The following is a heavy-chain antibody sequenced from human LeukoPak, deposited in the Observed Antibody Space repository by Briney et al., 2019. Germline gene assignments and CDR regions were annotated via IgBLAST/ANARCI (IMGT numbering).Heavy chain of an antibody. V-gene: IGHV4-39*07. CDR3: ASGMSDYDILTGYYVLGFAY. J-gene: IGHJ4*02. D-gene: IGHD3-9*01. CDR1: GGSISSSSYY. Sequence: SETLSLTCTVSGGSISSSSYYWGWIRQPPGKGLEWIGSIYYSGSTYYNPSLKSRVTISVDTSKNQSSLKLSSVTAAATAVYYCASGMSDYDILTGYYVLGFAYWGQGTLVTVSS. CDR2: IYYSGST.